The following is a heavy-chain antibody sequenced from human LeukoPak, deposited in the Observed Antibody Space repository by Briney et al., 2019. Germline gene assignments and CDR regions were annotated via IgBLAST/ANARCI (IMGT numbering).Heavy chain of an antibody. Sequence: GGSLRLSCAASGFTFSSYAMDWVRQAPGKGLEWVSAITGSGGSTYYADSVKGRFTISRDTFKNTLYLQMNSLRAEDTALYYCAKDLGDGYNYGYWGQGTLVTVSS. CDR1: GFTFSSYA. CDR2: ITGSGGST. J-gene: IGHJ4*02. D-gene: IGHD5-24*01. CDR3: AKDLGDGYNYGY. V-gene: IGHV3-23*01.